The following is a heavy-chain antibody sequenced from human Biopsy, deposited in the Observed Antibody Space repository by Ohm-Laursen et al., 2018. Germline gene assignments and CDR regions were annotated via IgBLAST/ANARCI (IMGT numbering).Heavy chain of an antibody. D-gene: IGHD3-9*01. Sequence: GASVKVSCKASGHTFTGYYMHWVRQAPGQGLEWMGIINPTGGTTSYAEKFQGRVTLTRDTSTGTVYLELNSLIYEDTALYYCARDETGSSVFGPYYYGMDVWGQGTTVTVSS. CDR2: INPTGGTT. CDR3: ARDETGSSVFGPYYYGMDV. V-gene: IGHV1-46*01. CDR1: GHTFTGYY. J-gene: IGHJ6*02.